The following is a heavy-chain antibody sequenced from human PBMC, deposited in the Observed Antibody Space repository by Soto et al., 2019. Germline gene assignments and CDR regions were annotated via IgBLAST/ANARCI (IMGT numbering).Heavy chain of an antibody. CDR2: ISYVGSDK. CDR1: GFTFSNFG. V-gene: IGHV3-30*18. CDR3: EKVWDSRTALVDAS. D-gene: IGHD3-16*01. J-gene: IGHJ4*02. Sequence: QVQLVESGGGVVQPGRSLRLSCAASGFTFSNFGMHWVRQAPGKGLAWVAGISYVGSDKYYADSVKGRFTISRDNSKNTLFQQMNSLTTEDTAVCYCEKVWDSRTALVDASGGEGTLVTVSS.